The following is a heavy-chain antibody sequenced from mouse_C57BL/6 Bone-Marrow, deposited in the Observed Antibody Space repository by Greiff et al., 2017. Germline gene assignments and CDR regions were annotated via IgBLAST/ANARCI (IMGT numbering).Heavy chain of an antibody. CDR3: ARLIYYDGSSFDY. CDR1: GYTFTDYY. J-gene: IGHJ2*01. D-gene: IGHD1-1*01. V-gene: IGHV1-19*01. Sequence: VQLQQSGPVLVKPGASVKMSCKASGYTFTDYYMNWVKQSPGKSLEWIGVINPYNGGTSYNQKFKGKATLTVDTSSNTAYMELNSLTSEDSAVYYCARLIYYDGSSFDYWGQGTTLTVSS. CDR2: INPYNGGT.